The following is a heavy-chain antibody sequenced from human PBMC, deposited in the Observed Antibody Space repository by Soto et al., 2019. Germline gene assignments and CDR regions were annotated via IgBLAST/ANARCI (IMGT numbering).Heavy chain of an antibody. J-gene: IGHJ6*03. V-gene: IGHV4-34*01. CDR1: GGNIRDLY. D-gene: IGHD3-10*01. Sequence: LPLRKAVYGGNIRDLYWRRILQQQGKGLEWIGEINHSGSTNYNPSLKSRGTISVDTSKNQFSLKLSSVTAADTAVYYCARVRQGVRYYYYMDVWGKGTTVTVSS. CDR3: ARVRQGVRYYYYMDV. CDR2: INHSGST.